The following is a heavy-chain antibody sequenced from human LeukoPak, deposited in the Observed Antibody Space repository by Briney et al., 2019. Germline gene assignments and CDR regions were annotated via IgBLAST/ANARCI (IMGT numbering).Heavy chain of an antibody. CDR1: GYTFTSYA. CDR2: INAGNGNT. Sequence: ASVKVSCKASGYTFTSYAMHWVRQAPGQRLEWMGWINAGNGNTKYSQKLQGRVTITRDTSASTAYMELSSLRSEDTAVYYCARYCSGGSCYYYGMDVWGQGTTVTVSS. J-gene: IGHJ6*02. D-gene: IGHD2-15*01. V-gene: IGHV1-3*01. CDR3: ARYCSGGSCYYYGMDV.